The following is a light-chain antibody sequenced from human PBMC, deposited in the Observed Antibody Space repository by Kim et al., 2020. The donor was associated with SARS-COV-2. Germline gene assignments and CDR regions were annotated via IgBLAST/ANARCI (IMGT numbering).Light chain of an antibody. CDR3: NSYTCISTLRV. CDR1: NIDVGGYNY. V-gene: IGLV2-14*03. J-gene: IGLJ2*01. Sequence: TISCSRTNIDVGGYNYDSWYQQHPRRAHKPMFYNVSNRPSGVSDPFPGSKSGNTASLTISGLQPEDEADYYCNSYTCISTLRVFGGGTQLTVL. CDR2: NVS.